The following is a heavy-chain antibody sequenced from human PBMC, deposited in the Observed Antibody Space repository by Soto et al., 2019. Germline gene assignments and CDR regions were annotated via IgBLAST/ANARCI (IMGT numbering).Heavy chain of an antibody. Sequence: ASVKVSCKASGYTFTSYGISWVRQAPGQGLEWMGWISAYNGNTNYAQKLQGRVTMTTDTSTSTAYMELRSLRSDDTAVYYCAVGCSGGSCPGGFDYWGQGTLVTVSS. V-gene: IGHV1-18*01. CDR2: ISAYNGNT. CDR1: GYTFTSYG. J-gene: IGHJ4*02. D-gene: IGHD2-15*01. CDR3: AVGCSGGSCPGGFDY.